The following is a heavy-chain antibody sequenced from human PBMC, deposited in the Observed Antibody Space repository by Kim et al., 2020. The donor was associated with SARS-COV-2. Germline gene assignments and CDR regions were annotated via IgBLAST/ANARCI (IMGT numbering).Heavy chain of an antibody. J-gene: IGHJ4*02. Sequence: ASVKVSCKASGYTFSTYEINWVRQAPGQGLEWMGRIIPNNGDTVYAERFLGRVTMIRNTSITTAYLELGSLRSEDTAVYYCARGKLVGATTLDYWGQGTLLTVSS. V-gene: IGHV1-8*01. D-gene: IGHD1-26*01. CDR2: IIPNNGDT. CDR3: ARGKLVGATTLDY. CDR1: GYTFSTYE.